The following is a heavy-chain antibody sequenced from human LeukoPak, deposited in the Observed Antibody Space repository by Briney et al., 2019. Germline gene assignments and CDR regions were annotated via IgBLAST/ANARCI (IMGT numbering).Heavy chain of an antibody. J-gene: IGHJ4*02. V-gene: IGHV4-30-2*01. CDR1: GGSISSGGYS. CDR2: IYHSGST. Sequence: PSETLSLTCAVSGGSISSGGYSLSWIRQPPGKGLEWIGYIYHSGSTYYNPSLKSRVTMSLDTSKNQFSLTLSSVTAADTAVYYCAREGIYSSSSYFDYWGQGTLLTVSS. D-gene: IGHD6-6*01. CDR3: AREGIYSSSSYFDY.